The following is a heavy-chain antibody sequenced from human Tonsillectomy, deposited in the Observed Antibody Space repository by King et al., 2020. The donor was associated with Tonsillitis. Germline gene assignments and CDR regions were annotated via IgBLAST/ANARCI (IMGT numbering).Heavy chain of an antibody. CDR3: ARDPGSNWGLIPDAFDI. CDR1: GGSISSYY. Sequence: VQLQESGPGLVKPSETLSLTCTVSGGSISSYYWSWIRQPPGKGLEWIGYIYYSGSTTYNPSLKSRVTISVDTSKNQFSLKLSAVTPADTAVYYCARDPGSNWGLIPDAFDIWGQGTVVTVSS. J-gene: IGHJ3*02. D-gene: IGHD1-1*01. CDR2: IYYSGST. V-gene: IGHV4-59*01.